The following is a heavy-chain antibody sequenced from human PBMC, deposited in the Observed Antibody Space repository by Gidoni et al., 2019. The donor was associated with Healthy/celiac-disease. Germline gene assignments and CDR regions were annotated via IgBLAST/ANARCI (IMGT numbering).Heavy chain of an antibody. J-gene: IGHJ3*02. D-gene: IGHD6-13*01. CDR1: GFTFSSYG. CDR3: ARKAGGAAAGTGAFDI. Sequence: VQLVESGGGVVQPGRSLRLSCAASGFTFSSYGMHWVRQAPGKGLEWVAVIWYDGSNKYYADSVKGRFTISRDNSKNTLYLQMNSLRAEDTAVYYCARKAGGAAAGTGAFDIWGQGTMVTVSS. CDR2: IWYDGSNK. V-gene: IGHV3-33*01.